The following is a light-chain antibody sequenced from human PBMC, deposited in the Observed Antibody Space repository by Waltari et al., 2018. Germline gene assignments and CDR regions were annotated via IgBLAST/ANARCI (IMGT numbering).Light chain of an antibody. J-gene: IGLJ7*01. V-gene: IGLV1-51*02. CDR2: ENP. Sequence: QSVLTQPPSVSAAPGQRVTISCSGGSSNIGNNYVSWYRQFPGTAPKLLIYENPARPSGIPGRFSGPKSGTSATLDITGLQAGDEADYYCGTWDSSLSGAVFGGGTHLTVL. CDR1: SSNIGNNY. CDR3: GTWDSSLSGAV.